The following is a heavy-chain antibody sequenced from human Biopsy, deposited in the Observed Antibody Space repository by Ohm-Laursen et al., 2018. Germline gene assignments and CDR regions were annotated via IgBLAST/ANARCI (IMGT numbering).Heavy chain of an antibody. D-gene: IGHD2/OR15-2a*01. CDR3: ARATNSTGWPYYYFYGMDV. CDR1: GGSISSDY. CDR2: IYYSGST. Sequence: SETLSFTWSVSGGSISSDYWSWIRQTPGKGLEWIGYIYYSGSTNYNPSLKSRVTISVDTSKNQFSLRLNSVTAADTAVYYCARATNSTGWPYYYFYGMDVWGQGTTVTVSS. J-gene: IGHJ6*02. V-gene: IGHV4-59*01.